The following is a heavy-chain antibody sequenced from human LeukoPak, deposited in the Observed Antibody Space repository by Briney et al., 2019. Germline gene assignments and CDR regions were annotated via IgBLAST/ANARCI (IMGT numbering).Heavy chain of an antibody. V-gene: IGHV3-64D*09. Sequence: GGSLRLSCSASGFTFSSYAMHWVRQAPGKGLEYVSAINSNGGTTYYSDSVKGRFTISRDNSKNTLYLQMSSLRAEDTAVYYCVEMGTYYCDSSGSNYWGQGTLVTVSS. CDR2: INSNGGTT. CDR1: GFTFSSYA. D-gene: IGHD3-22*01. CDR3: VEMGTYYCDSSGSNY. J-gene: IGHJ4*02.